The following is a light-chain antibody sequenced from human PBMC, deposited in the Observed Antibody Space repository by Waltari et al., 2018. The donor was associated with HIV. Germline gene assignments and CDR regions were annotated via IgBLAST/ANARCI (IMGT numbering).Light chain of an antibody. V-gene: IGLV4-69*01. CDR3: ATWDDNLSGWV. CDR2: FHSDGSH. J-gene: IGLJ3*02. Sequence: HLLLTQPPSASASLGASVKLTCTLINGPSSYAIAWHQWQPEKGPRLPMKFHSDGSHIKGDGIPDRFSGSMSGAERYLTISSLQSEDEADYYCATWDDNLSGWVFGGGTKLTVL. CDR1: NGPSSYA.